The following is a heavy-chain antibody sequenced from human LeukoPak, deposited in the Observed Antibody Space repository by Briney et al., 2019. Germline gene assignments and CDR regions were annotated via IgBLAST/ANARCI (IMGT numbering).Heavy chain of an antibody. V-gene: IGHV3-74*01. Sequence: PGGSLRLSCAASGFTFSNYWMHWVRQAPGKGLVWVSRINSDGSTTTYADSVKGRFTISRDNANNTLYLQMNSLRAEDTAVYYCARSRVEMATSLLDYWGQGTLVTVSS. CDR3: ARSRVEMATSLLDY. CDR2: INSDGSTT. CDR1: GFTFSNYW. J-gene: IGHJ4*02. D-gene: IGHD5-24*01.